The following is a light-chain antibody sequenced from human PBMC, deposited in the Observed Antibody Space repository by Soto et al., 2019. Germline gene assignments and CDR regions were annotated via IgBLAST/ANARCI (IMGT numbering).Light chain of an antibody. Sequence: DVVMTQSPLSLPVTLGQPASISCRSSQGLVYEDGNTYLNWFQQRPGQSPRRLIYWVSNRDSGVPDRFSGSGSGYDFTLKISRVEAEDVGLYYCLQGTHWPWPSGQGTKVEIK. CDR2: WVS. CDR1: QGLVYEDGNTY. J-gene: IGKJ1*01. V-gene: IGKV2-30*01. CDR3: LQGTHWPWP.